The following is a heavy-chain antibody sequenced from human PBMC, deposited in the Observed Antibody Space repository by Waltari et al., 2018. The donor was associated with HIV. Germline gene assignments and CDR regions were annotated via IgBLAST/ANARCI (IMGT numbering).Heavy chain of an antibody. J-gene: IGHJ4*02. CDR3: ARTLAQGWGLDY. CDR1: GFTFRSYD. V-gene: IGHV3-13*01. D-gene: IGHD3-16*01. CDR2: IGTAGDT. Sequence: EVQLVESGGGLVQPGGSLRLSCAASGFTFRSYDMPCVRQGTGKGLEWVSAIGTAGDTYYPGSVKGRFTISRENAKNSLYLQMNSLRAEDTAVYYCARTLAQGWGLDYWGQGTLVTVSS.